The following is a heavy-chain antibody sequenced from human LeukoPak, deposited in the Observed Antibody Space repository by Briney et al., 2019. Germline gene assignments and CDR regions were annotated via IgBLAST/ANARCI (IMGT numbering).Heavy chain of an antibody. Sequence: SETLSLTCTVSGYSISSGYYWGWIRQPPGKGLEWIGEINHSGSTNYNPSLKSRVTISVDTSKNQFSLKLSSVTAADTAVYYCARHKSRSDYYGPRNNYKGWFDPWGQGTLVTVSS. V-gene: IGHV4-38-2*02. J-gene: IGHJ5*02. CDR3: ARHKSRSDYYGPRNNYKGWFDP. CDR2: INHSGST. D-gene: IGHD3-10*01. CDR1: GYSISSGYY.